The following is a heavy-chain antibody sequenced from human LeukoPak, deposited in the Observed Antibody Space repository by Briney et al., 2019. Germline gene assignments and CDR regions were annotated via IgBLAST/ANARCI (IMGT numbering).Heavy chain of an antibody. CDR2: ISYDGSNK. CDR3: ATTSGYSSSWPGY. Sequence: PGGSLRLSCAASGFTFNSYWMSWVRQAPGKGLEWVAVISYDGSNKYYADSVKGRFTISRDNSKNTLYLQMNSLRAEDTAVYYCATTSGYSSSWPGYWGQGTLVTVSS. D-gene: IGHD6-13*01. J-gene: IGHJ4*02. V-gene: IGHV3-30*03. CDR1: GFTFNSYW.